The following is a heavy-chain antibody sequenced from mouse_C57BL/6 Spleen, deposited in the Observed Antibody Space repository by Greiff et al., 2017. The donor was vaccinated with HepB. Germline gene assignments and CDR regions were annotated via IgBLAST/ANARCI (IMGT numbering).Heavy chain of an antibody. CDR2: ISSGGSYT. J-gene: IGHJ2*01. D-gene: IGHD2-3*01. CDR3: ARHDGYLDY. V-gene: IGHV5-6*01. Sequence: EVHLVESGGDLVKPGGSLKLSCAASGFTFSSYGMSWVRQTPDKRLEWVATISSGGSYTYYPDSVKGRFTISRDNAKNTLYLQMSSLKSEDTAMYYCARHDGYLDYWGQGTTLTVSS. CDR1: GFTFSSYG.